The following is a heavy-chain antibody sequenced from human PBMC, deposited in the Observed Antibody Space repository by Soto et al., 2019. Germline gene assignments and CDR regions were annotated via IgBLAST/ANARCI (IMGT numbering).Heavy chain of an antibody. Sequence: GGSLILSCAASGFTFDDYAMHWGRRAPGKGLEWVALVAHDGTSKYYAGSVKGRFTISSDKSSNTLFLQMDSLDTEDTAVYYCARDYRITGLLAEIGLRGRGSLVTV. CDR3: ARDYRITGLLAEIGL. CDR1: GFTFDDYA. V-gene: IGHV3-30-3*01. D-gene: IGHD1-20*01. J-gene: IGHJ4*02. CDR2: VAHDGTSK.